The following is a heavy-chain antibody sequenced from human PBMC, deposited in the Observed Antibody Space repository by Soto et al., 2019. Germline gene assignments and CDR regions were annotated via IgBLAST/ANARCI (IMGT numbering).Heavy chain of an antibody. D-gene: IGHD4-4*01. CDR1: GFSISPPS. CDR3: ARGGTVSTA. J-gene: IGHJ5*02. Sequence: VQLVESGGGLVQPGGSLRLSCSASGFSISPPSMNWVRQAPGKGLEWVSFISSGNNAIYYADSVKGPFKISRDIAKNSVYLQMNSLGAEDTAVYYCARGGTVSTAWGQGTRVTVSS. CDR2: ISSGNNAI. V-gene: IGHV3-48*01.